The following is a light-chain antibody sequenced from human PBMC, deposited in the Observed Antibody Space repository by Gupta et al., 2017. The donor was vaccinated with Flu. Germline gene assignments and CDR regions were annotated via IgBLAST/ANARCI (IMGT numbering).Light chain of an antibody. J-gene: IGKJ1*01. CDR3: QQYNNWPGT. Sequence: ELVMTQSPDTLSVSPGERATLACRASQSVSSNLAWYQQTPGQAPRLLIYGASTRATGIPARFSGSGSGTEFTLTISSLQSEDFAVYYCQQYNNWPGTFGQGTKVEIK. CDR2: GAS. CDR1: QSVSSN. V-gene: IGKV3-15*01.